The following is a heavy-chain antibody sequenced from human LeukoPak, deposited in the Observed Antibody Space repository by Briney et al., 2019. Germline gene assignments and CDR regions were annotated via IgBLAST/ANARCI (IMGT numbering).Heavy chain of an antibody. CDR3: ARSILPAANAIDY. CDR2: MSSSGSTI. V-gene: IGHV3-11*04. J-gene: IGHJ4*02. CDR1: GFAFSDYY. D-gene: IGHD2-2*01. Sequence: GGSLRLSCAASGFAFSDYYMNWIRQAPGKGLEWISYMSSSGSTISYADSVTGRFTVSRDNAKNSLYLQMNSLRAEDTAVYYCARSILPAANAIDYWGQGTLLTVSS.